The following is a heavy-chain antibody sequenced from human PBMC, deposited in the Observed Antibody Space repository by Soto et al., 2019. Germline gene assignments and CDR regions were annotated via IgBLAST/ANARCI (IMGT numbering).Heavy chain of an antibody. V-gene: IGHV1-69*13. Sequence: SVKVSCKASGGTFSSYAISWVRQAPGQGLEWMGGSIPIFGTANYAQKFQGRVTISVDESTSTAYMELSSLRSEDTAVYYCARGRGYSGDDHYYYFDMDVWGQGTTVTVSS. CDR2: SIPIFGTA. CDR1: GGTFSSYA. D-gene: IGHD5-12*01. CDR3: ARGRGYSGDDHYYYFDMDV. J-gene: IGHJ6*02.